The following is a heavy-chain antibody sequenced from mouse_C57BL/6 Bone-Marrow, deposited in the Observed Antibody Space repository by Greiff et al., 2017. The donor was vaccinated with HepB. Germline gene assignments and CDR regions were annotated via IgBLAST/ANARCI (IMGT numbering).Heavy chain of an antibody. CDR1: GYTFTDYY. V-gene: IGHV1-76*01. D-gene: IGHD1-1*01. CDR3: ARGATVVYFDY. J-gene: IGHJ2*01. Sequence: QVQLQQSGAELVRPGASVKLSCKASGYTFTDYYINWVKQRPGQGLEWIARIYPGSGNTYYNEKFKGKATLTAEKSSSTAYMQLSSLTSEDSAVYFCARGATVVYFDYWGQGTTLTVSS. CDR2: IYPGSGNT.